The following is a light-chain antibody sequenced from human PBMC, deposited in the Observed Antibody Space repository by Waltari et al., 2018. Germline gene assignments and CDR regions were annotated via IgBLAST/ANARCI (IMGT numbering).Light chain of an antibody. CDR2: LDS. Sequence: SSVLTQAPSVSVAPGQTATVTCGGDNIGGRSVHWYQQRPGRAPVLVVYLDSDRPSGIPARFSGPKSGNAATLTISRVEAGDEADYYCHVWDGKTVMFGGGTKLTVL. CDR3: HVWDGKTVM. J-gene: IGLJ3*02. V-gene: IGLV3-21*02. CDR1: NIGGRS.